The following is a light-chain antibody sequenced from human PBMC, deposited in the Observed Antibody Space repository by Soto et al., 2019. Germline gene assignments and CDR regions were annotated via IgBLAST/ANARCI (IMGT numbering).Light chain of an antibody. CDR1: QSISSY. CDR2: DAS. CDR3: QQRSNWPLT. Sequence: DIVLTQSPATLSLSPGERATLSCRASQSISSYLVWFQQKPGQAPRLLIYDASTRATGIPARFSGSGSGTDFPLTISRLAPEDFAVYYCQQRSNWPLTFGPGTKVDIK. V-gene: IGKV3-11*01. J-gene: IGKJ3*01.